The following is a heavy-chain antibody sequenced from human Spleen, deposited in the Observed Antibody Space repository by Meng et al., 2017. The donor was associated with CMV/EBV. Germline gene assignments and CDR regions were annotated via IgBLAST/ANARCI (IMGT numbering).Heavy chain of an antibody. V-gene: IGHV1-18*04. CDR2: ISTYNGNT. CDR3: AIRGYSNWFAP. CDR1: DYTFSNHN. J-gene: IGHJ5*02. D-gene: IGHD4-23*01. Sequence: SCKASDYTFSNHNISWVRQAPEQGPEWMGWISTYNGNTKNAQKFQGRVTLTTETSTSTAYMELRSLRSDDTAVYYRAIRGYSNWFAPWGQGTLVTVSS.